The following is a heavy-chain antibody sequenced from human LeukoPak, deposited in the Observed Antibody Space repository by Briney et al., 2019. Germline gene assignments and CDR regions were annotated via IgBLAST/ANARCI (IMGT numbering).Heavy chain of an antibody. V-gene: IGHV4-39*07. D-gene: IGHD6-6*01. Sequence: PSETLSLTCTVSGGSISSSSYYWGWIRQPPGKGLEWIGSIYYSGSTYYNPSLKSRVTISVGTSKNQFSLKLSSVTAADTAVYYCAKQLGQGVYYYYYYMDVWGKGTTVTVSS. CDR3: AKQLGQGVYYYYYYMDV. CDR1: GGSISSSSYY. J-gene: IGHJ6*03. CDR2: IYYSGST.